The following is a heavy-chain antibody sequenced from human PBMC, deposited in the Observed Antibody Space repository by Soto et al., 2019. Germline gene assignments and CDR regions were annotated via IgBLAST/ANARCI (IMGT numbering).Heavy chain of an antibody. CDR2: ISTNGRNI. D-gene: IGHD2-15*01. CDR3: ARLPPPSCSGGSCSPY. J-gene: IGHJ4*02. Sequence: GGSLRLSCVASGFIFSDYYMSWIRQTPGRGLEWASYISTNGRNIYYADSVKGRFTISRDNTKNSLYLQMNSLRAEDTAVYYCARLPPPSCSGGSCSPYWGQGTLVTVSS. CDR1: GFIFSDYY. V-gene: IGHV3-11*01.